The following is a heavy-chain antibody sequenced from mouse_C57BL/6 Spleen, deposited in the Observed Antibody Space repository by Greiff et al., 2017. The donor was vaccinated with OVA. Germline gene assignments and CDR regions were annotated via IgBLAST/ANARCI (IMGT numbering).Heavy chain of an antibody. CDR2: IDPSDSYT. CDR1: GYTFTSYW. J-gene: IGHJ2*01. D-gene: IGHD1-1*01. CDR3: ARSSYYYGSSSHFDY. Sequence: QVQLQQPGAELVMPGASVKLSCKASGYTFTSYWMHWVKQRPGQGLEWIGEIDPSDSYTNYNQKVKGKSTLTVDKSSSTAYMQLSSLTSEDSAVYYCARSSYYYGSSSHFDYWGQGTTLTVSS. V-gene: IGHV1-69*01.